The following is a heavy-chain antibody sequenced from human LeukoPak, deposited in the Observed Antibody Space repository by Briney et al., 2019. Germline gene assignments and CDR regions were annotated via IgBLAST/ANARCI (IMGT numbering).Heavy chain of an antibody. Sequence: PSETLSLTCAVSGDSISSGSYSWSWIRQPPGKGLEWIGYIYYSGSTNYNPSLKSRVTISVDTSKNQFSLKLSSVTAADTAVYYCARGGFLEWSAFDIWGQGTMVTVSS. D-gene: IGHD3-3*01. CDR3: ARGGFLEWSAFDI. J-gene: IGHJ3*02. CDR2: IYYSGST. V-gene: IGHV4-61*01. CDR1: GDSISSGSYS.